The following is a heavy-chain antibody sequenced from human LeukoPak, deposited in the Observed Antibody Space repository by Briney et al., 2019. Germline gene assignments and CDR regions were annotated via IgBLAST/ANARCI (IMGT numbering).Heavy chain of an antibody. V-gene: IGHV3-23*01. D-gene: IGHD3-10*01. CDR1: GFTFSNHG. J-gene: IGHJ4*02. CDR2: ISPSGDIT. Sequence: GGSLRLSCAASGFTFSNHGMDWVRQAPGKGLEWVSGISPSGDITYYADSVKGRFTISRDNSKNTLYLEVISLTAEDTAVYYCAKDDAWLRFGEWSQGTLVTVSS. CDR3: AKDDAWLRFGE.